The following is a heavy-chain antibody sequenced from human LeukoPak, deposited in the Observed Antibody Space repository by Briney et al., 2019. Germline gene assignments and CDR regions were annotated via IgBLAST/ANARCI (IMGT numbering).Heavy chain of an antibody. V-gene: IGHV1-2*02. CDR1: GYTFTGYY. CDR2: INPNSGGT. J-gene: IGHJ4*02. Sequence: ASVKVSCKASGYTFTGYYMHWVRLAPGQGLEWMGWINPNSGGTNYAQKFQGRVTMTRDTSISTAYMELSRLRSDDTAVYYCARGPGIAVAGTFDWGQGTLVTVSS. D-gene: IGHD6-19*01. CDR3: ARGPGIAVAGTFD.